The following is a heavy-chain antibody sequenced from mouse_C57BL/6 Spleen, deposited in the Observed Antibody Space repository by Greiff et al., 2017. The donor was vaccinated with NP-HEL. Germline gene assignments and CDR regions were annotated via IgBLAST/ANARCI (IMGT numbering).Heavy chain of an antibody. CDR3: AREYYGSSPFAY. CDR2: IHPNSGSN. Sequence: QVQLQQPGAELVKPGASVKLSCKASGYTFTSYWMHWVKQRPGQGLEWIGMIHPNSGSNNYNEKFTSKATLTLDKSSSTAYMQLSSLTSDDAAVYYCAREYYGSSPFAYWGQGTLVTVSA. CDR1: GYTFTSYW. J-gene: IGHJ3*01. D-gene: IGHD1-1*01. V-gene: IGHV1-64*01.